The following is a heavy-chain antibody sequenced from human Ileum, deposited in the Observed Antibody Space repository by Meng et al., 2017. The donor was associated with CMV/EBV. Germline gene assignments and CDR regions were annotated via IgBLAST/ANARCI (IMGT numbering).Heavy chain of an antibody. V-gene: IGHV4-34*01. Sequence: QAQLQQWAAGRLKHPETLSPTWPVYGGSFRGYYWSWIRQPPGKGLEWIGEINHSGSTNYNPSLKSRVTISVDTAKNQFSLKLSSVTAADTAVYYCVSHWLHPWGQGTLVTVSS. J-gene: IGHJ5*02. CDR1: GGSFRGYY. CDR2: INHSGST. CDR3: VSHWLHP.